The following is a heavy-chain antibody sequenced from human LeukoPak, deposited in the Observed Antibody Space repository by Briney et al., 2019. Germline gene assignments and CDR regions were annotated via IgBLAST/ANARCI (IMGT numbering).Heavy chain of an antibody. CDR2: IYPGDSDT. Sequence: GESLKISCEGSGNSFTNYWIAWVRQMPGKGLEWMEIIYPGDSDTRYSPSFQGQVTMSADKSISTAYLQWHSLKASDTAVYYCVRPSTVYARSYFDYWGQGTLLTVSS. D-gene: IGHD3-10*02. CDR1: GNSFTNYW. CDR3: VRPSTVYARSYFDY. J-gene: IGHJ4*02. V-gene: IGHV5-51*01.